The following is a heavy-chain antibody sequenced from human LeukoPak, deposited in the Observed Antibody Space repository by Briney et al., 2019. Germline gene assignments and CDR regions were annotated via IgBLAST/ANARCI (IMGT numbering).Heavy chain of an antibody. V-gene: IGHV4-39*07. CDR2: IYYSGST. Sequence: PSETLSLTCTVSGGSISSSSYYWGWIRQPPGKGLEWIGSIYYSGSTYYNPSLKSRVTISVDTSKNQFSLKLSSVTAADTAVYYCARDSRDPLFELLGSNDAFDIWGQGTMVTVSS. J-gene: IGHJ3*02. D-gene: IGHD1-26*01. CDR3: ARDSRDPLFELLGSNDAFDI. CDR1: GGSISSSSYY.